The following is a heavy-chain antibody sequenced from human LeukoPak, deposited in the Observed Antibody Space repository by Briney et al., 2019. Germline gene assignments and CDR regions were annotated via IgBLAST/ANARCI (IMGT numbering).Heavy chain of an antibody. CDR3: ARDGSPITMIAPFDY. CDR1: GGSISSYY. D-gene: IGHD3-22*01. Sequence: SETLSLTCTVSGGSISSYYWSWIRQPAGKGLEWIGRIYTSGSTNYNPSLKSRVTMSVDTSKNQFSLKLSSVTAADTAVYYCARDGSPITMIAPFDYWGQGTLVTVFS. V-gene: IGHV4-4*07. CDR2: IYTSGST. J-gene: IGHJ4*02.